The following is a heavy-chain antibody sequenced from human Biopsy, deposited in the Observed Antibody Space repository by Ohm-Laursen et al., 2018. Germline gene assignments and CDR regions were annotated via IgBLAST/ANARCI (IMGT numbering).Heavy chain of an antibody. D-gene: IGHD3-22*01. Sequence: SQTLSLTCFVSGGSISSGGSFWSWIRQRPGWGLEWIWYIFNSANTYYNPSLKNLITISGDTSKNQFSLKLNSVTAADTAVYYCARGDYFDSNGYFWFDPWGQGTLVTVSS. CDR2: IFNSANT. J-gene: IGHJ5*02. V-gene: IGHV4-31*01. CDR3: ARGDYFDSNGYFWFDP. CDR1: GGSISSGGSF.